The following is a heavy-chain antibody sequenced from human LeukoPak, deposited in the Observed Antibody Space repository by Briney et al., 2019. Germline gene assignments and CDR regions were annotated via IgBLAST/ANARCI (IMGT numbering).Heavy chain of an antibody. CDR1: GFTFSSYA. CDR2: LNQDGSVR. J-gene: IGHJ6*02. V-gene: IGHV3-7*03. Sequence: SGGSLRLSCAASGFTFSSYAMNWVRQTPGKGLEWVANLNQDGSVREYLDSVKGRFTISRDNAENSLFLQMDSLRADDTAVYYCARGHHGLEVWGQGTTVTVSS. CDR3: ARGHHGLEV.